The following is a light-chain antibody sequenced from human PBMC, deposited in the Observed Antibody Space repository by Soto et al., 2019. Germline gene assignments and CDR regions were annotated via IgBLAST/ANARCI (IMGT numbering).Light chain of an antibody. Sequence: EIVMTQSPATLSVSPGERATLSCRASQSLITNLAWYQQKPGQAPRLLIYRASTRATGIPARFSGSGSGTDFTLTINRVAPEDFAVYYCQQYVSLPITFGQGTRLEIK. J-gene: IGKJ5*01. V-gene: IGKV3-15*01. CDR2: RAS. CDR1: QSLITN. CDR3: QQYVSLPIT.